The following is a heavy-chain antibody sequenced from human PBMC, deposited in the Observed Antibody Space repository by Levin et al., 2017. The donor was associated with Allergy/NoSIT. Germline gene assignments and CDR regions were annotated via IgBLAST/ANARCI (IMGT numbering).Heavy chain of an antibody. V-gene: IGHV3-48*01. CDR3: ARWGRGVNGAGDIVATIPHYYYYGMDV. Sequence: LSLTCAASGFTFSSYSMNWVRQAPGKGLEWVSYISSSSSTIYYADSVKGRFTISRDNAKNSLYLQMNSLRAEDTAVYYCARWGRGVNGAGDIVATIPHYYYYGMDVWGQGTTVTVSS. D-gene: IGHD5-12*01. J-gene: IGHJ6*02. CDR2: ISSSSSTI. CDR1: GFTFSSYS.